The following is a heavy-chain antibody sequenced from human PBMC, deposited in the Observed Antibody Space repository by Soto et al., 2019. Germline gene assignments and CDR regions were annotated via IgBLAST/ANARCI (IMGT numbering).Heavy chain of an antibody. V-gene: IGHV4-30-2*01. D-gene: IGHD1-7*01. CDR2: IYHSGST. CDR1: GGSISSGGYS. J-gene: IGHJ6*02. CDR3: AREAGTTDGMDV. Sequence: PSETLSLTCAVSGGSISSGGYSWSWIRQPPGKGLEWIGYIYHSGSTYYNPSPKSRVTISVDRSKNQFSLKLSSVTAADTAVYYCAREAGTTDGMDVWGQGTTVTVSS.